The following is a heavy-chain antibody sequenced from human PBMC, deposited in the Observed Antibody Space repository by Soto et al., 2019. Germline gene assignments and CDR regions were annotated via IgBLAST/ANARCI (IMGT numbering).Heavy chain of an antibody. CDR3: ATAGTGTFTY. CDR1: GFTFSGSW. Sequence: EVQLVESGGGLVQPGGSLRLSCADSGFTFSGSWMHWVRQAPGKGLVWVSRISSDGSSTTYADSVKGRFTISRDNAKNMLYLQMNSLRAEDTAVYYCATAGTGTFTYWGQGTLATVSS. V-gene: IGHV3-74*03. J-gene: IGHJ4*02. D-gene: IGHD1-1*01. CDR2: ISSDGSST.